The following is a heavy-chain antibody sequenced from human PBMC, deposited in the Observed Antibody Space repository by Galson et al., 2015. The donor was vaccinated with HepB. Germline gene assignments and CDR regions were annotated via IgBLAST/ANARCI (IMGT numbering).Heavy chain of an antibody. D-gene: IGHD3-3*01. J-gene: IGHJ4*02. Sequence: ALVKPTQTLTLTCTFSGFSLRTSGVGVGWIRQPPGKALEWLALIYWDDDKRYSPSLKSRLTITKDTSKNQVVLTMTNMDPVDTATYYCARLYDFWSGYSPFDYWGQGTLVTVSS. CDR2: IYWDDDK. CDR1: GFSLRTSGVG. V-gene: IGHV2-5*02. CDR3: ARLYDFWSGYSPFDY.